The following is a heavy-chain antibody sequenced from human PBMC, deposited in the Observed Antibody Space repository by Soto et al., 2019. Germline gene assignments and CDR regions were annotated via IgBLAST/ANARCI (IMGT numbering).Heavy chain of an antibody. V-gene: IGHV5-51*01. Sequence: GESLKISCKGSGYSFTSYWIGWVRQMPGKGLEWMGIIYPGDSDTRYSPSFQGQVTISADKSISTAYLQWSSLKASATAMYYCARQGFADYDSSGYFYNDDWGQGTLVTVFS. CDR1: GYSFTSYW. CDR3: ARQGFADYDSSGYFYNDD. J-gene: IGHJ4*02. CDR2: IYPGDSDT. D-gene: IGHD3-22*01.